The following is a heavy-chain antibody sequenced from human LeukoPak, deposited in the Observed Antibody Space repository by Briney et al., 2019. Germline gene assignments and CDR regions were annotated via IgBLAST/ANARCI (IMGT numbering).Heavy chain of an antibody. Sequence: GGSLRLSCAASGFTSSSYSMNWVRQAPGKGLEWVSYISTSSGTIYYADSVKGRFTISRDNAKNSLYLHMNSLRDEDTAVYYCARDRGYCSGGSCYTYYFDYWGQGTLVTVSS. CDR1: GFTSSSYS. CDR3: ARDRGYCSGGSCYTYYFDY. D-gene: IGHD2-15*01. J-gene: IGHJ4*02. V-gene: IGHV3-48*02. CDR2: ISTSSGTI.